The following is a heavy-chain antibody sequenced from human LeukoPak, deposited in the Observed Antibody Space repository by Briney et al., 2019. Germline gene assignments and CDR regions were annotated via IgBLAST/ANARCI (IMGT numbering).Heavy chain of an antibody. J-gene: IGHJ4*02. D-gene: IGHD3-10*01. CDR3: AKDIDRGVIIRDYFDY. Sequence: GGSLRLSCAASGFTFSSYAMSWVRQAPGKGLEWVSSISGSGGSTYYADSVKGRFTISRDNSKNTLYLQMNSLRAEDTAVYYCAKDIDRGVIIRDYFDYWGQGTLVTVSS. V-gene: IGHV3-23*01. CDR2: ISGSGGST. CDR1: GFTFSSYA.